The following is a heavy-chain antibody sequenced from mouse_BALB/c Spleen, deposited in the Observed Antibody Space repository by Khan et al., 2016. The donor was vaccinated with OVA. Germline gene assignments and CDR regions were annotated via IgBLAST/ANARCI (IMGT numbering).Heavy chain of an antibody. D-gene: IGHD3-2*02. CDR3: AREEALYYFAY. V-gene: IGHV1S132*01. CDR1: GYIFTSYW. CDR2: IYPGTDNT. Sequence: QVQLKESGAELVRPGASVKLSCKTSGYIFTSYWIHWVNQRSGQGLVWIARIYPGTDNTYYNEKLKGKATLTADTSSSTAYLQLSSLNSEDSAVYFCAREEALYYFAYWGQGTTLTVSS. J-gene: IGHJ2*01.